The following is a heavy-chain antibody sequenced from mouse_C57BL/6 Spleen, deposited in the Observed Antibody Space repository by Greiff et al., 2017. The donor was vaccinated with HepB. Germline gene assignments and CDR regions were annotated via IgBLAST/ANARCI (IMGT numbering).Heavy chain of an antibody. CDR2: ISYDGSN. J-gene: IGHJ2*01. Sequence: ESGPGLVKPSQSLSLTCSVTGYSITSGYYWNWIRQFPGNKLEWMGYISYDGSNNYNPSLKNRISITRDTSKNQFFLKLNSVTTEDTATYYCARRNRYGNYEGSYYFDYWGQGTTLTVSS. D-gene: IGHD2-1*01. CDR3: ARRNRYGNYEGSYYFDY. CDR1: GYSITSGYY. V-gene: IGHV3-6*01.